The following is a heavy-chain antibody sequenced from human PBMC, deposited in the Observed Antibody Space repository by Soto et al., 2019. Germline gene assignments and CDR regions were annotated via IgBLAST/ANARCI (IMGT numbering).Heavy chain of an antibody. V-gene: IGHV5-51*01. Sequence: GESLKISCKGSGYSFTSYWIGWVRQMPGKGLEWMGIIYPGDSDTRYSPSFQGQVTISADKSISTAYLQWSSLKASDTAMYYCARKGGYCSSTSCTRDGFDPWGQGTLVTVSS. CDR2: IYPGDSDT. J-gene: IGHJ5*02. D-gene: IGHD2-2*01. CDR1: GYSFTSYW. CDR3: ARKGGYCSSTSCTRDGFDP.